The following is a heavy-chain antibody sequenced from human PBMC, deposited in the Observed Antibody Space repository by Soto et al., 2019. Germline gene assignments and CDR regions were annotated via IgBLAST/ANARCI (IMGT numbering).Heavy chain of an antibody. J-gene: IGHJ5*02. CDR1: GFTFSNYS. V-gene: IGHV3-48*02. CDR3: ARGTSGYTYGLIWWFDP. Sequence: EVQLVESGGGLVQPGGSLRLSCAASGFTFSNYSMNWVRQAPGKGLEWVSYVSSSSSIIYYADSVKGRFTISRDNARNSLYLQMNSLRDEDTAVYYCARGTSGYTYGLIWWFDPWGQGTLVTVSS. D-gene: IGHD5-18*01. CDR2: VSSSSSII.